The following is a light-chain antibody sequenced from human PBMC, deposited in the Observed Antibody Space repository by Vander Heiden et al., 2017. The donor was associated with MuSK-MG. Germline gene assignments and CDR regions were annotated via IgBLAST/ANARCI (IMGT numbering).Light chain of an antibody. CDR3: HSYARTNYV. CDR2: EVS. Sequence: QSALTPATSASGAPGPSVTISCTGTSSDVGDSDHVSRYHQYPGRAPNLIIYEVSKRPSGVPDRFSGSKSGNTASLTVSGLQAEDEAYYYCHSYARTNYVFGGGTRLTVL. V-gene: IGLV2-8*01. CDR1: SSDVGDSDH. J-gene: IGLJ2*01.